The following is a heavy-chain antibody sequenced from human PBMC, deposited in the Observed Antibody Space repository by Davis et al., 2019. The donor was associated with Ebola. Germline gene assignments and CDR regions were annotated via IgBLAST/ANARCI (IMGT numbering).Heavy chain of an antibody. V-gene: IGHV3-7*01. CDR1: GFTFSSYW. CDR3: ARDNYISAFYYYYFMDV. Sequence: GGSLRLSCAASGFTFSSYWMSWVRQAPGKGLEWVAGIWSNVITTFYTESVEGRFTISRDNAKSSLYLQMNSLRDEDTGVYFCARDNYISAFYYYYFMDVWGQGTTVTVSS. CDR2: IWSNVITT. D-gene: IGHD1-7*01. J-gene: IGHJ6*02.